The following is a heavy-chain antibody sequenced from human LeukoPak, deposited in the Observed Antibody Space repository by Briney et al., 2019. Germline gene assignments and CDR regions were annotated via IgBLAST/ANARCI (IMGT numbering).Heavy chain of an antibody. CDR3: ARIRGGWLQRGAFDI. CDR2: IYSGGST. J-gene: IGHJ3*02. CDR1: GFTVSSNY. V-gene: IGHV3-53*01. Sequence: PGGSLRLSCAASGFTVSSNYMSWVRQAPGKGLEWVSVIYSGGSTYYADSVKGRFTISRDNSKNTLYLQMNSLRAEDTAVYYCARIRGGWLQRGAFDIWGQGTMVTVSS. D-gene: IGHD5-24*01.